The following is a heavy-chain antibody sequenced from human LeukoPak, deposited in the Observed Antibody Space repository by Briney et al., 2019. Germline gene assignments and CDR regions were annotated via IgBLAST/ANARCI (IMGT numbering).Heavy chain of an antibody. J-gene: IGHJ4*02. V-gene: IGHV4-4*02. CDR1: GFTFSSYA. Sequence: GSLRPSCAASGFTFSSYAMHWVRQPPGQGLEWIGEISLSGQTNFNPSLNGRVTMSLDESRNQLSLKLTSVTAADTAIYYCSRESGAFCPSGYWGQGSPVIVPP. CDR2: ISLSGQT. D-gene: IGHD1-26*01. CDR3: SRESGAFCPSGY.